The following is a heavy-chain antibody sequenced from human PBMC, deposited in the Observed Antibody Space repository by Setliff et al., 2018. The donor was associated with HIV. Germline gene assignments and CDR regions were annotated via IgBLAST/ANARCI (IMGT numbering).Heavy chain of an antibody. Sequence: PSETLSLTCTVSGGSISRYYWNWIRQSAGKGLEWIGHIYTSGSTKYNPSLKSRVTVSVDTSKNQLSLNLTSVTAADTAVYYCARCFYGSGSYSYYFDYWGQGTLVTVSS. CDR2: IYTSGST. CDR1: GGSISRYY. J-gene: IGHJ4*02. CDR3: ARCFYGSGSYSYYFDY. V-gene: IGHV4-4*07. D-gene: IGHD3-10*01.